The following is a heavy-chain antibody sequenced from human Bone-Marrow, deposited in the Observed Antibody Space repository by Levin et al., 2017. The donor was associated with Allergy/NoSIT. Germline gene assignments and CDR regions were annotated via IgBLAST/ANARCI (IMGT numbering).Heavy chain of an antibody. CDR3: ARDRGYSYGPDFDY. Sequence: SCAASGFTFSDYYMSWIRQAPGKGLEWVSYISSSSSYTNYADSVKGRFTISRDNAKNSLYLQMNSLRAEDTAVYYCARDRGYSYGPDFDYWGQGTLVTVSS. V-gene: IGHV3-11*05. D-gene: IGHD5-18*01. CDR2: ISSSSSYT. CDR1: GFTFSDYY. J-gene: IGHJ4*02.